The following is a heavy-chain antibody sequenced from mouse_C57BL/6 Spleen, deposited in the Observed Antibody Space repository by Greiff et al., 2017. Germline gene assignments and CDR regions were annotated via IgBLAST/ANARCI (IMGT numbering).Heavy chain of an antibody. CDR3: ARSSGPEGSAMDY. D-gene: IGHD1-3*01. CDR2: IDPEDGDT. J-gene: IGHJ4*01. CDR1: GFTITGYW. Sequence: EVQLQQSGAELVKPGASVKLSCTASGFTITGYWMHWVKQRPGQGLEWIGRIDPEDGDTKYTPKFQGKATLTVDTSSNTAYMQLSRLTSEDTAVYYCARSSGPEGSAMDYWGQGTSVTVSS. V-gene: IGHV14-2*01.